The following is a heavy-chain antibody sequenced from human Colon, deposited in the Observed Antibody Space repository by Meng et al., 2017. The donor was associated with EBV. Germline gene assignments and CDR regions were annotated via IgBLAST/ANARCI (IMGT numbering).Heavy chain of an antibody. CDR3: ARGNAYNAPSFDY. CDR1: GSSISSNNW. J-gene: IGHJ4*02. V-gene: IGHV4-4*02. D-gene: IGHD5-24*01. Sequence: QLRLLCAVPGPGEPSGTLSLTCAVHGSSISSNNWWSWVRQTPGKGLEWIGEIYPGGNTNYNPSLKSRVTISVDRSNDQFSLSLSSVTAADTAVYYCARGNAYNAPSFDYWGQGTLVTVSS. CDR2: IYPGGNT.